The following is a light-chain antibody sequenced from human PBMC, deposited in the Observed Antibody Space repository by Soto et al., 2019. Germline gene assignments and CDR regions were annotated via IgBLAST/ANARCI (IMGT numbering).Light chain of an antibody. Sequence: QSALTQPASVSGSPGQSITISCTGTSNDVGIYNYVSWYQQHPGKAPKRIIYAVTNRPSGVSDRFSGSKSDNTASLTISGRQAEDEADYYCSSYTISSTWVFGRGTKLTVL. J-gene: IGLJ3*02. CDR2: AVT. CDR1: SNDVGIYNY. CDR3: SSYTISSTWV. V-gene: IGLV2-14*01.